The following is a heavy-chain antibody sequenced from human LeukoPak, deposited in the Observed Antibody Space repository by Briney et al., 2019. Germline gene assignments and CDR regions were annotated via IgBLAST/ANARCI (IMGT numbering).Heavy chain of an antibody. CDR3: ARRSGMGYDY. V-gene: IGHV4-34*01. D-gene: IGHD1-26*01. Sequence: SETLSLTCAVYGESFSDYYWIWICQPPGKGLEWIGEINHSGSTNYNPSLKSRVTIPVDTSKNQFSLKLNSVTAADTAVYYCARRSGMGYDYWGQGTLVTVSS. CDR2: INHSGST. J-gene: IGHJ4*02. CDR1: GESFSDYY.